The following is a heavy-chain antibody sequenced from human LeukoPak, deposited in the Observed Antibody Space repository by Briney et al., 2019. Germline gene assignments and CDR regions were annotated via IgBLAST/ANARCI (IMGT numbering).Heavy chain of an antibody. D-gene: IGHD3-3*01. V-gene: IGHV4-59*08. CDR3: ARAYDFWSGYYLDY. Sequence: PSETLSLTCTVSGGSVSSYYWSWIRQPPGKGLEWIGYIYYSGSTNYNPSLKSRVTISVDTSKNQFSLKLSSVTAADTAVYYCARAYDFWSGYYLDYWGQGTLVTVSS. CDR1: GGSVSSYY. J-gene: IGHJ4*02. CDR2: IYYSGST.